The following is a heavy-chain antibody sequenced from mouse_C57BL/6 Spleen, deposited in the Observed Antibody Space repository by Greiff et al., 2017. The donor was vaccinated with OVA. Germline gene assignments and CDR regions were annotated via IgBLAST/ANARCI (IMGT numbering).Heavy chain of an antibody. D-gene: IGHD2-4*01. J-gene: IGHJ3*01. CDR1: GYTFTSYW. CDR2: IDPNSGGT. V-gene: IGHV1-72*01. CDR3: CATLYYDFDGGFAD. Sequence: QVQLQQPGAELVKPGASVKLSCKASGYTFTSYWMHWVKQRPGRGLEWIGRIDPNSGGTKYNEKFKSKATLTVDKPSSTAYMPLSSLTSEDSAVYYCCATLYYDFDGGFADWGQGTLVTVSA.